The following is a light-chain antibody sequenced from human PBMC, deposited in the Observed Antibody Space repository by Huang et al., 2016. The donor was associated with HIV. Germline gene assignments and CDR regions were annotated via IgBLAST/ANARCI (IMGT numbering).Light chain of an antibody. CDR3: LQHNGHPLT. J-gene: IGKJ4*01. CDR2: DAS. V-gene: IGKV1-17*03. CDR1: QVISNR. Sequence: DIQMTQSPSVMSASVGDRVTISCRASQVISNRLVWFQQKPGRVPKRLIHDASSLESGVPTRFSGSGSGTEFTLTINSLQPEDFATYYCLQHNGHPLTFGGGTRVEIK.